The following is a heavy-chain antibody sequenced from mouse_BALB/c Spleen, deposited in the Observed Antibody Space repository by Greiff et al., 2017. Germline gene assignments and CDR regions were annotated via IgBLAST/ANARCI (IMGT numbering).Heavy chain of an antibody. D-gene: IGHD2-4*01. CDR3: ARHEDDYGAWFAY. Sequence: VKLQESGGDLVKPGGSLKLSCAASGFTFSSYGMSWVRQTPDKRLEWVATISSGGSYTYYPDSVKGRFTISRDNAKNTLYLQMSSLKSEDTAMYYCARHEDDYGAWFAYWGQGTLVTVSA. CDR1: GFTFSSYG. CDR2: ISSGGSYT. J-gene: IGHJ3*01. V-gene: IGHV5-6*02.